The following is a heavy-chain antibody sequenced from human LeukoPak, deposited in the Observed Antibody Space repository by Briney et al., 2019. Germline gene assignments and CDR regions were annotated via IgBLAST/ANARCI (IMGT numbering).Heavy chain of an antibody. CDR1: GFTFSSSW. CDR3: ANPQDGASYYFDY. J-gene: IGHJ4*02. D-gene: IGHD1-26*01. V-gene: IGHV3-23*01. Sequence: PGGSLRLSCTASGFTFSSSWMSWVRQAPGKGLEWVSAISGSGGSTYYADSVKGRFTISRDNSKNTLYLQMNSLRAEDTAVYYCANPQDGASYYFDYWGQGTLVTVSS. CDR2: ISGSGGST.